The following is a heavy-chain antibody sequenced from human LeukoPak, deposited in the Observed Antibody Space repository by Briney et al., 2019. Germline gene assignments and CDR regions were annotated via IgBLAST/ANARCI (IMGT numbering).Heavy chain of an antibody. CDR3: ARQVAVAGATNWFDP. Sequence: GGSLRLSCAASGFTFNSYAMSWVRQAPGKGLEWVSAISGSGGSTYYADFVKGRFTISRDNSKNTLYLQMNSLRAEDTAVYYCARQVAVAGATNWFDPWGQGTLVTVSS. J-gene: IGHJ5*02. CDR1: GFTFNSYA. D-gene: IGHD6-19*01. CDR2: ISGSGGST. V-gene: IGHV3-23*01.